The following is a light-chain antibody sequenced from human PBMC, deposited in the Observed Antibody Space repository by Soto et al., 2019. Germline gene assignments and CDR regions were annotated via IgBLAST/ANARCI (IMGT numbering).Light chain of an antibody. J-gene: IGLJ2*01. CDR2: DVS. Sequence: QSVLTQPASVSGSPGQSMTISCTGTSSGVGGYNYVSWYQQHPGKAPQLMIYDVSNRPSGVSNRFSGSKSGNTASLTISGLQAEDEADYYCSSYTSSSPVVFGGGTKVTVL. V-gene: IGLV2-14*01. CDR3: SSYTSSSPVV. CDR1: SSGVGGYNY.